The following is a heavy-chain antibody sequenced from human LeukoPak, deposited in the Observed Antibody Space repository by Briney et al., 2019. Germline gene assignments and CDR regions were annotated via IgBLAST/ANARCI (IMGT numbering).Heavy chain of an antibody. D-gene: IGHD3-22*01. J-gene: IGHJ6*02. CDR2: IYYTGRP. V-gene: IGHV4-59*12. CDR1: GGSISSCY. CDR3: ARDCWVEIGNDSRKLYYYYYGMDV. Sequence: SERLSLTCTVSGGSISSCYWSWLRQLPEKGLEWIGYIYYTGRPNYIPSRTSRVTISVGASKNQFSLKLSSVTAADTAVYYCARDCWVEIGNDSRKLYYYYYGMDVWGQGTTVTVSS.